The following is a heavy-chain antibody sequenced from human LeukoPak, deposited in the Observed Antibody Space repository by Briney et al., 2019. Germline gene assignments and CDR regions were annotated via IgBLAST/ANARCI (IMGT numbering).Heavy chain of an antibody. CDR2: INPNSGGT. V-gene: IGHV1-2*02. CDR1: GYTFTGYY. Sequence: ASVKVSCKASGYTFTGYYMHWVRQAPGQGLEWMGWINPNSGGTNYAQKFQGRVTMTRDTSISTAYMELSRLRSDDTAVYYRARVSLRQQLVRYWGQGTLVTVSS. D-gene: IGHD6-13*01. J-gene: IGHJ4*02. CDR3: ARVSLRQQLVRY.